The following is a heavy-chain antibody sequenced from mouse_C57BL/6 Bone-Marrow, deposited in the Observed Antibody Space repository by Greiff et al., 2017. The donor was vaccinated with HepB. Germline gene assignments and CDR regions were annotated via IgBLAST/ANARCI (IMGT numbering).Heavy chain of an antibody. CDR1: GFTFNTYA. J-gene: IGHJ3*01. V-gene: IGHV10-3*01. Sequence: EVKLVESGGGLVQPKGSLKLSCAASGFTFNTYAMHWVRQAPGKGLEWVARIRSKSSNYATYYADSVKDRFTISRDDSQSMLYLQMNKLKNEDPAMYYCVRDNGNPFAYWGQGTLVTVSA. CDR3: VRDNGNPFAY. D-gene: IGHD2-1*01. CDR2: IRSKSSNYAT.